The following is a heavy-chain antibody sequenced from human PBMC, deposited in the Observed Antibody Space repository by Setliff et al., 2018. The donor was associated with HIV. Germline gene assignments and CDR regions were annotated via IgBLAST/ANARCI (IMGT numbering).Heavy chain of an antibody. CDR1: GGSFSGYF. CDR3: ARSGSSSPYYFDY. CDR2: FRHSGNT. V-gene: IGHV4-34*01. D-gene: IGHD6-6*01. Sequence: PSETLSLTCAVYGGSFSGYFWSWIRQSPGKGLEWIGEFRHSGNTNINPSLKSRVTISGDTTKNQISLKLTSVTAADTAVYYCARSGSSSPYYFDYWGQGTLVTVSS. J-gene: IGHJ4*02.